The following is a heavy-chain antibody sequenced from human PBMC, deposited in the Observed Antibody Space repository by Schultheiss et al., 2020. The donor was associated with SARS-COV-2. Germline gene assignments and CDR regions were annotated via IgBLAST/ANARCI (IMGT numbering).Heavy chain of an antibody. CDR1: GGSISSGGYY. Sequence: SETLSLTCTVSGGSISSGGYYWSWIRQHPGKGLEWIGYIYYSGSTNYNPSLKSRVTISVDTSKNQFSLKLTSVTAADTAVYYCARVAVGNYYHYYYMDVWGKGTTVTVSS. CDR2: IYYSGST. CDR3: ARVAVGNYYHYYYMDV. D-gene: IGHD6-19*01. V-gene: IGHV4-61*08. J-gene: IGHJ6*03.